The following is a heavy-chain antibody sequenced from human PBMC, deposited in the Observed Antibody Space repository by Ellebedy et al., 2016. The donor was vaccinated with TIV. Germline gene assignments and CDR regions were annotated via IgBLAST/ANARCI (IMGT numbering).Heavy chain of an antibody. J-gene: IGHJ3*02. V-gene: IGHV3-21*01. Sequence: PGGSLRLSCAASGFTFSSYSMNWVRQAPGKGLDWVSSISRSGSYIYYADSVKGRSTISRDNAKNLLYLQMNSLRAEETAVYYCARDIKELDAFDIWGQGTMVTVSS. CDR1: GFTFSSYS. CDR2: ISRSGSYI. D-gene: IGHD1-14*01. CDR3: ARDIKELDAFDI.